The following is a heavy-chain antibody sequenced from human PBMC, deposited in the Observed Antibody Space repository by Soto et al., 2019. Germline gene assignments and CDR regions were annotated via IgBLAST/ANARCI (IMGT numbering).Heavy chain of an antibody. J-gene: IGHJ4*02. Sequence: SETLSLTCTVSGDSIKHYYWSWIRQPPGKGLEWIGYVYYTGSTTYNPSLESRVTMSVDTSKNQFSLKLSSVNAADTAVYYCAKYRRTEEEGFTLDSWGRGTLVTVSS. CDR2: VYYTGST. CDR1: GDSIKHYY. CDR3: AKYRRTEEEGFTLDS. D-gene: IGHD2-2*01. V-gene: IGHV4-59*13.